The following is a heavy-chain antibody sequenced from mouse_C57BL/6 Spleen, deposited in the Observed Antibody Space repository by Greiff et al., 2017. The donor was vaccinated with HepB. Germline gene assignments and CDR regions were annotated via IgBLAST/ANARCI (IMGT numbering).Heavy chain of an antibody. CDR2: IYPGSGNT. Sequence: VQLVESGAELVRPGASVKLSCKASGYTFTDYYINWVKQRPGQGLEWIARIYPGSGNTYYNEKFKGKATLTAEKSSSTAYMQLSSLTSEDSAVYFCARYGYRAMDYWGQGTSVTVSS. CDR1: GYTFTDYY. D-gene: IGHD2-2*01. J-gene: IGHJ4*01. CDR3: ARYGYRAMDY. V-gene: IGHV1-76*01.